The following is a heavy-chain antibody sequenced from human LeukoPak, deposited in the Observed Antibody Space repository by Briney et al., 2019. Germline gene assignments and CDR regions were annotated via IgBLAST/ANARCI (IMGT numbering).Heavy chain of an antibody. D-gene: IGHD2-2*01. CDR2: IYYSGST. CDR3: ALGNIVVVPAGGYYFDY. V-gene: IGHV4-39*01. Sequence: SETLSLTCTVSGGSISSSSYYRGWIRQPPGKGLEWIGSIYYSGSTYYNPSLKSRVTISVDTSKNQFSLKLSSVTAADTAVYYCALGNIVVVPAGGYYFDYWGQGTLVTVSS. J-gene: IGHJ4*02. CDR1: GGSISSSSYY.